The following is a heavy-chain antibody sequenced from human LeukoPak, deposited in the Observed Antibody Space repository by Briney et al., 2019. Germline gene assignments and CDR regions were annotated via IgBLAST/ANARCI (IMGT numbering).Heavy chain of an antibody. D-gene: IGHD4-23*01. V-gene: IGHV3-7*01. CDR1: GFTFRRYW. CDR3: ATAPRPDIGNFLGFDY. J-gene: IGHJ4*02. CDR2: INQDGSEK. Sequence: GGSLRLSCVASGFTFRRYWMSWVRQAPGKGLEWVANINQDGSEKYYVDSVKGRFTISRDNSKNSLYLQMSSVRAEDAAVYYCATAPRPDIGNFLGFDYWGRELWSPSP.